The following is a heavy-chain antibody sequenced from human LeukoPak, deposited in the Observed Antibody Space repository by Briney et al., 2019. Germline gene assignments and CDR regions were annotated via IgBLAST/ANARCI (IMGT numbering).Heavy chain of an antibody. Sequence: PSETLSLTCVVSGYSISSGYYWGWIRQPPGKGLEWIGSGYHSGSTYYNPSLKSPVTISVDTSKNQSSLKLSSVTAADTAVYYCARQAPMAPDFDYWGQGTLVTVSS. CDR1: GYSISSGYY. J-gene: IGHJ4*02. CDR2: GYHSGST. CDR3: ARQAPMAPDFDY. V-gene: IGHV4-38-2*01. D-gene: IGHD3-10*01.